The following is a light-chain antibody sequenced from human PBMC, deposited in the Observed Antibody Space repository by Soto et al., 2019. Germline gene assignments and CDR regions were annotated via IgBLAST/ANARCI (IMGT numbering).Light chain of an antibody. CDR2: GVS. J-gene: IGLJ1*01. CDR3: SSFTGTTTLDV. Sequence: QSVLTQPASVSGSPGQSITISCTGTSSDVGSYNLVSWYQQHPGKAPKLIIYGVSNRPSGVSNRFSGSKSGNTAFLTISGLQPEDEADYYCSSFTGTTTLDVFGTGTKVTVL. CDR1: SSDVGSYNL. V-gene: IGLV2-14*02.